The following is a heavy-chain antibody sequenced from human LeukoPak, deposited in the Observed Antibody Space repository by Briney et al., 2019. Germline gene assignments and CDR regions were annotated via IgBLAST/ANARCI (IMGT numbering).Heavy chain of an antibody. V-gene: IGHV4-59*01. CDR2: VYYSGST. Sequence: SETLSLTCTVSGGSISSYYWSWIRQPPGKGLEWIRYVYYSGSTNYNPSLKSRVTISVDTSKNQFSLKLSSVTAADTAVYYCAREAYYDSSGYYSLNYFDYWGQGTLVTVSS. D-gene: IGHD3-22*01. CDR3: AREAYYDSSGYYSLNYFDY. J-gene: IGHJ4*02. CDR1: GGSISSYY.